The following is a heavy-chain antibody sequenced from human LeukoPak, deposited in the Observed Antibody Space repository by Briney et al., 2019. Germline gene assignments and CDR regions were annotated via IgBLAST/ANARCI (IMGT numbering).Heavy chain of an antibody. Sequence: ASVKVSCKASGYTFTSYGISWVRQAPGQGLEWMGWISAYNGNTNYAQKLQGRVTMTTDTSTSTAYMELRSLRSDDTAVYYCARDLLRGYSYGDLGYWGQGTLVTVSP. J-gene: IGHJ4*02. CDR1: GYTFTSYG. D-gene: IGHD5-18*01. V-gene: IGHV1-18*01. CDR2: ISAYNGNT. CDR3: ARDLLRGYSYGDLGY.